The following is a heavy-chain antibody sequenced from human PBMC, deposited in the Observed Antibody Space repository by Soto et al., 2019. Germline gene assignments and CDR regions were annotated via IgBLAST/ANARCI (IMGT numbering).Heavy chain of an antibody. V-gene: IGHV3-74*01. CDR2: INSDGRST. Sequence: EVQLVESVGGLVQPGGSLRLSCAASGFTFSTFWMHWVRQAPGKGLVWVSRINSDGRSTNYADSVKGRVTISRDNANHTLYLQLNSLRLEDTVVYYCARDFDYWGQGTLVTVAS. J-gene: IGHJ4*02. CDR1: GFTFSTFW. CDR3: ARDFDY.